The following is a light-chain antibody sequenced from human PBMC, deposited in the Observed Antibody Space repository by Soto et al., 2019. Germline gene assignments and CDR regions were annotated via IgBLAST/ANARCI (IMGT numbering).Light chain of an antibody. CDR2: DTS. J-gene: IGKJ1*01. CDR1: QIVSRR. CDR3: QEYIHWPPGM. Sequence: EIVVTQSPATLSAPPGERVTLSCRASQIVSRRLAWYQQRLGQVPRLLIYDTSTRAPGISARFSGSGSGTEFTLTITSLQSEDFAVSYCQEYIHWPPGMFGPGTTVDIK. V-gene: IGKV3-15*01.